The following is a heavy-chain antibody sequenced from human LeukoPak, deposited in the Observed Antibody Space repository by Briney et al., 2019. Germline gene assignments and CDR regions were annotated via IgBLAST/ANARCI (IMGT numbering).Heavy chain of an antibody. CDR1: GYTFTDYY. J-gene: IGHJ4*02. V-gene: IGHV1-2*02. CDR2: INPNSGST. Sequence: ASVKVSCKASGYTFTDYYMHWVRQAPGQGLEWMGGINPNSGSTKNTQKFQGRVTMTRDTSISTAYMEVSRLRADDTAVYYCVRAMYCGGDCYYYFDHWGPGTLVTVSS. CDR3: VRAMYCGGDCYYYFDH. D-gene: IGHD2-21*02.